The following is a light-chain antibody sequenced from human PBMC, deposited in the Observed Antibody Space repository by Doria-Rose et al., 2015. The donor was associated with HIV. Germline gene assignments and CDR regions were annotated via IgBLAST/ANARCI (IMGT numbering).Light chain of an antibody. V-gene: IGKV1-39*01. CDR3: QQSYSTPLT. J-gene: IGKJ4*01. Sequence: TQSPSSLSASVGDRVTITCRASQSTGSFLNWYQQSPGKAAELLIYAASSLQSGVPSRFSGSGSGTDFTLTISSLQAEDFATDFWQQSYSTPLTFGGGTKVEIK. CDR2: AAS. CDR1: QSTGSF.